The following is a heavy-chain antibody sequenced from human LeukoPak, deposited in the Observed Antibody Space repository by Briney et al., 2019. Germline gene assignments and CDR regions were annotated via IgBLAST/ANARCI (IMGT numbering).Heavy chain of an antibody. CDR2: IYHSGST. V-gene: IGHV4-38-2*02. CDR1: GYSISSGYY. J-gene: IGHJ5*02. CDR3: ARALAPYCSGGSCYSSWFDP. D-gene: IGHD2-15*01. Sequence: PSETLSLTCTVSGYSISSGYYWGWIRQLPGKGLEWIGSIYHSGSTYYNPSLKSRVTISVDTSKNQFSLKLSSVTAADTAVYYCARALAPYCSGGSCYSSWFDPWGQGTLVTVSS.